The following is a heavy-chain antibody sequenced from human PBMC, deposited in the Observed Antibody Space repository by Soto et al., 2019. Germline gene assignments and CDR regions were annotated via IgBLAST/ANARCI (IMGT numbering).Heavy chain of an antibody. CDR1: GFTVSSNY. J-gene: IGHJ3*02. CDR3: ARGLTTVTAQDVFDI. Sequence: GGSLRLACAASGFTVSSNYMSWVRQAPGKGLEWVSIIYSGGSTYYADSVKGRFIISRDNSKNTLYLQMNSLRAEDTAVYYCARGLTTVTAQDVFDIWGQRTMVTVS. D-gene: IGHD4-17*01. V-gene: IGHV3-53*01. CDR2: IYSGGST.